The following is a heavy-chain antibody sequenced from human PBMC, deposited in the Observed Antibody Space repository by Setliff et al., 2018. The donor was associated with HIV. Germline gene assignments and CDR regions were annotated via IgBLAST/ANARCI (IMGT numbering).Heavy chain of an antibody. CDR2: ISPYNGHT. J-gene: IGHJ4*02. V-gene: IGHV1-18*01. D-gene: IGHD4-17*01. CDR1: GYTFTTYD. Sequence: ASVNVSCKASGYTFTTYDITWVRQAPGQGLEWLGWISPYNGHTNFAQKFQGGVTMTTDTATSTACMEVRSLRSDDTAVYYCARTDYGGNSGGNYFDYWGQGSLVTVSS. CDR3: ARTDYGGNSGGNYFDY.